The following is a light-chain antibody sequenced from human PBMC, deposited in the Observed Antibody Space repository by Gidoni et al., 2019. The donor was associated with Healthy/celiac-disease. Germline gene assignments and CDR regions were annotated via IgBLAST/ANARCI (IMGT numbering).Light chain of an antibody. CDR1: QSVSSY. CDR2: DAS. CDR3: QQRSNWPRT. V-gene: IGKV3-11*01. Sequence: IVWTQSPATLSLSPGERATLSCRTSQSVSSYLAWYHQKPGQAPRLLIYDASHRATGIPARFSGSGSGTDFTLTISGLEPEDFAVYYCQQRSNWPRTFGQGTKVEIK. J-gene: IGKJ1*01.